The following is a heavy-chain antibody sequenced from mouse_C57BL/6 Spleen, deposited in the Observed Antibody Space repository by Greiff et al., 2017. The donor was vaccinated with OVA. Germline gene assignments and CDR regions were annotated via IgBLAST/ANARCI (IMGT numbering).Heavy chain of an antibody. J-gene: IGHJ3*01. CDR3: ARAWLAY. CDR1: GYSITSGYY. Sequence: ESGPGLVKPSQSLSLTCSVTGYSITSGYYWNWIRQFPGNKLEWMGYISYNGSNNYNPTLKNRISITRDTSKNQFFLKLNSVTTEDTATYYCARAWLAYWGQGTLVTVSA. CDR2: ISYNGSN. V-gene: IGHV3-6*01.